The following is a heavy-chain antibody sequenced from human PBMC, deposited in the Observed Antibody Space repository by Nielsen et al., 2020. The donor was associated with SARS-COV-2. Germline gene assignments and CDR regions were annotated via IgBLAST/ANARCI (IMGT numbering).Heavy chain of an antibody. Sequence: GESLKISCKGSGYSFTSYWIGWVRQMPGKGLEWMGIIYPGDSDTRYSPSFQGRVTISADKSISTAYLQWSSLKASDTAMYYCARPNYYDSSGYYPGAFDIWGQGTMVTVSS. CDR2: IYPGDSDT. CDR3: ARPNYYDSSGYYPGAFDI. D-gene: IGHD3-22*01. J-gene: IGHJ3*02. CDR1: GYSFTSYW. V-gene: IGHV5-51*01.